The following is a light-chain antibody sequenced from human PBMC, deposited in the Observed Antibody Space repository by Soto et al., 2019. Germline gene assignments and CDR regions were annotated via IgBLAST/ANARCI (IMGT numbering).Light chain of an antibody. CDR2: DTS. Sequence: EIVLTQSPATQSLSPGERATLSCRASQSISSHLAWYQQKPGQAPRLLMFDTSNRATGIPARFSGSGSGTDFTLTIRSLEPEDLAVYYCQQRVNWPLTFGGGTKVEIK. CDR1: QSISSH. V-gene: IGKV3-11*01. CDR3: QQRVNWPLT. J-gene: IGKJ4*01.